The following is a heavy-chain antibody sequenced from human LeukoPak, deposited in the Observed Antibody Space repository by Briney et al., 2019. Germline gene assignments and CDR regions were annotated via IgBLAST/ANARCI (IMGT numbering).Heavy chain of an antibody. V-gene: IGHV4-34*01. Sequence: PSETLSLTCAVYGGSFSGYYWSWIRQPPGKGLEWIGEINHSGSTNNNPSLKSRVTISVDTSKNQFSLKLSSVTAADTAVYYCAGSIAAAGLDYWGQGTPVTVSS. CDR3: AGSIAAAGLDY. D-gene: IGHD6-13*01. J-gene: IGHJ4*02. CDR1: GGSFSGYY. CDR2: INHSGST.